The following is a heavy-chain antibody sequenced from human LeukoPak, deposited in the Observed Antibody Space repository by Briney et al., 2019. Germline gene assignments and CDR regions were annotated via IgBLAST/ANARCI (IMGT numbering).Heavy chain of an antibody. D-gene: IGHD1/OR15-1a*01. V-gene: IGHV4-61*02. CDR2: IFGSGST. Sequence: SQTLSLTCTVSGGSISSTNYYWSWLRQPAGKGLEYIGRIFGSGSTNYNPSLKRRVTISVDTSKNQFSLKLSSVTAADTAVYYCGRQTIDYYYYMDVWGKGTTVTISS. CDR3: GRQTIDYYYYMDV. J-gene: IGHJ6*03. CDR1: GGSISSTNYY.